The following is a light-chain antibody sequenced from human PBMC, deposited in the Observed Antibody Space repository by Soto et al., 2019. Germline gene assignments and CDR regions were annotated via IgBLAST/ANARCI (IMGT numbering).Light chain of an antibody. CDR1: SSDVGGYNY. Sequence: QSALTQPASVSGSPGQSITISCTGTSSDVGGYNYVSWYQQRPGKVPKLMIYEVSSRPSGGSNRFSGSKSGNTASLTISGLQAEDEADYYCSSYTSSSTLVVFGGGTRLTVL. CDR3: SSYTSSSTLVV. CDR2: EVS. V-gene: IGLV2-14*01. J-gene: IGLJ2*01.